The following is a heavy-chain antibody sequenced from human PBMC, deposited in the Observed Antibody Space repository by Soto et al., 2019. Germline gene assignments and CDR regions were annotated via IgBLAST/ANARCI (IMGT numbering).Heavy chain of an antibody. V-gene: IGHV1-8*01. CDR1: GYSFTNND. CDR3: ARARGWLPRGNWFDP. J-gene: IGHJ5*02. CDR2: MNPGSGNT. Sequence: ASVKVSCKASGYSFTNNDVSWVRQATGQGLEWMGWMNPGSGNTGYAQKFQGRVTMTRNTSISTAYMELSSLRSEDTAVYYCARARGWLPRGNWFDPWGQGTLVTVSS. D-gene: IGHD5-12*01.